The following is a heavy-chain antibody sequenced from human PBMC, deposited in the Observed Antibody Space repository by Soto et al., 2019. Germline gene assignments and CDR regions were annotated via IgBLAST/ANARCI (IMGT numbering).Heavy chain of an antibody. D-gene: IGHD2-15*01. J-gene: IGHJ6*02. V-gene: IGHV4-39*01. CDR1: GGSISSSSYY. CDR2: IYYSGST. CDR3: STTGIVVVVAAPLPSFNYYYGMDV. Sequence: PSETLSLTCTVSGGSISSSSYYWGWIRQPPGKGLEWIGSIYYSGSTYYNPSLESRVTISVDTSKNQFSLKLSSVTAADTAVYYCSTTGIVVVVAAPLPSFNYYYGMDVWGQGTTVTVSS.